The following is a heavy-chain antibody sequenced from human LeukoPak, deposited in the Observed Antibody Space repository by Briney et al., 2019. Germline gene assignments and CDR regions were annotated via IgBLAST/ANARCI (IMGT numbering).Heavy chain of an antibody. Sequence: PSETLSLTCTVSGGSISSYYWSWIRQPPGKGLEWIGYIYYSGSTNYNPSLKSRVTISVDKSKNQFSLKLSSVTAADTAVYYCASSRYYYYMDVWGKGTTVTVSS. V-gene: IGHV4-59*12. J-gene: IGHJ6*03. CDR2: IYYSGST. CDR3: ASSRYYYYMDV. CDR1: GGSISSYY.